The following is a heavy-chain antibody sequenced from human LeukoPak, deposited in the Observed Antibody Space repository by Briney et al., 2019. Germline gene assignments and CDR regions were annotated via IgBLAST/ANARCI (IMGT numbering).Heavy chain of an antibody. J-gene: IGHJ5*02. V-gene: IGHV5-51*01. D-gene: IGHD3-22*01. Sequence: GESLKISCKGSGYSFTSYWIGWVRQMPGKGLEWMGIIYPGDSDTRYSPSFQGQVTISADKSTSTAYLQWSSLKASDTAMYYCAASSSDYDSSGYSNWFDPWGQGTLVTVSS. CDR2: IYPGDSDT. CDR3: AASSSDYDSSGYSNWFDP. CDR1: GYSFTSYW.